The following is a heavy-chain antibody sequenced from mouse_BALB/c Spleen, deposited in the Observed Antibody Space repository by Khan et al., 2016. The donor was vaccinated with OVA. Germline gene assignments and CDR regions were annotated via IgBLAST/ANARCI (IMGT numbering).Heavy chain of an antibody. D-gene: IGHD1-2*01. V-gene: IGHV1-77*01. CDR1: GYTFTDYY. J-gene: IGHJ3*01. CDR2: ISPGSGDT. CDR3: ASSNYCGYTFAY. Sequence: QVQLQQSGAELARPGASVKLSCKASGYTFTDYYINWVKQRTGQGLEWIGEISPGSGDTYYNERFKGKATLTADKSSSTAYMQLSSLTSEASAVYFCASSNYCGYTFAYWGQGTLVTVSA.